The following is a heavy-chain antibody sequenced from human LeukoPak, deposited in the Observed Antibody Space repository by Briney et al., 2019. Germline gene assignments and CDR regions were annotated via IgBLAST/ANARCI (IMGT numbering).Heavy chain of an antibody. D-gene: IGHD2-8*01. CDR3: ARPTRAKWRGDFDF. V-gene: IGHV4-34*01. Sequence: PSETLSLTCTVSGGSISSYYWGWIRQPPGKGLEWIGEIYHNGVFNYNPSLESRVTISVDTSQNHFSLRLTSVTAADTAVYYCARPTRAKWRGDFDFWGQGTLVTVSS. CDR2: IYHNGVF. CDR1: GGSISSYY. J-gene: IGHJ4*02.